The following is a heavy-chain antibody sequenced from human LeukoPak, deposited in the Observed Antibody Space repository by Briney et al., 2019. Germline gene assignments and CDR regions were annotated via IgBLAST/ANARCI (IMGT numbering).Heavy chain of an antibody. Sequence: ESLEVSCQGSGYTYNKSWIAWGRQVPWKGLELIGIINPVDSEIRYSPHFQGQVTIPVDKSISTALLQSNSLQASDSAMYYCARQGCTTTSCHTIDHWGQGTLVTVSS. V-gene: IGHV5-51*01. D-gene: IGHD2-2*02. CDR1: GYTYNKSW. CDR3: ARQGCTTTSCHTIDH. J-gene: IGHJ4*02. CDR2: INPVDSEI.